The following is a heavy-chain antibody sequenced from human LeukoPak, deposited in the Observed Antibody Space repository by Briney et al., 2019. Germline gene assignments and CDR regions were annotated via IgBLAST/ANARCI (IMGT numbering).Heavy chain of an antibody. V-gene: IGHV4-59*08. CDR2: IYVTGT. J-gene: IGHJ6*03. CDR1: GGSIGTYY. CDR3: ARHIGGGIEDMDV. D-gene: IGHD3-16*02. Sequence: SETLSLTCTVSGGSIGTYYWSWVRQSPGTGLEWIGYIYVTGTRYNPYLQSRVTISVDRSRNQFFLKMTSVTAADTAVYYGARHIGGGIEDMDVWGRGTKVTVSS.